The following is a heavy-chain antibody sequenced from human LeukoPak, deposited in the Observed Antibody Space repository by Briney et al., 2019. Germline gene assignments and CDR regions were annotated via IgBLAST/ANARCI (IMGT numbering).Heavy chain of an antibody. CDR1: GYRFSSYW. Sequence: GESLQISCQGSGYRFSSYWIGWVRQMPGKGLEWMGIIYPGDSDTRYSPSFQGQFTISVDKSINTAYVQWSSLKASDTAMYYCARARDGYTLAPFDDWGQGTLVTVSS. D-gene: IGHD5-24*01. J-gene: IGHJ4*02. CDR3: ARARDGYTLAPFDD. V-gene: IGHV5-51*06. CDR2: IYPGDSDT.